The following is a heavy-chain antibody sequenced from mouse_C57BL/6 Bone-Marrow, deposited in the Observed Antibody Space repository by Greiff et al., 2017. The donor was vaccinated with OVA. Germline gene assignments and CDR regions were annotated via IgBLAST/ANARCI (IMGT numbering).Heavy chain of an antibody. CDR1: GYTFTSYW. CDR2: IHPNSGST. V-gene: IGHV1-64*01. J-gene: IGHJ3*01. CDR3: ARMGGYYGFAY. D-gene: IGHD2-3*01. Sequence: QVQLQQPGAELVKPGASVKLSCKASGYTFTSYWMHWVKQRPGQGLEWIGMIHPNSGSTNYNEKFKSKATLTVEKSSSTAYMQLSSLTSEDSAVYYCARMGGYYGFAYWGQGTLVTVSA.